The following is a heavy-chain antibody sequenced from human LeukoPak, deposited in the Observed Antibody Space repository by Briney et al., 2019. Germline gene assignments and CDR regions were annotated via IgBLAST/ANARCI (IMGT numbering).Heavy chain of an antibody. CDR3: ARDRRVGGWGGAFDI. D-gene: IGHD2-21*01. J-gene: IGHJ3*02. CDR1: GFTFSSYE. CDR2: ISSSGSTI. Sequence: GGSLRLSCAASGFTFSSYEMNWVRQAPGKGLEWVSYISSSGSTIYYADSVKGRFTISRDNTENSLYLQMNYLTTDDTAVYYCARDRRVGGWGGAFDIWGQGTMVTVSS. V-gene: IGHV3-48*03.